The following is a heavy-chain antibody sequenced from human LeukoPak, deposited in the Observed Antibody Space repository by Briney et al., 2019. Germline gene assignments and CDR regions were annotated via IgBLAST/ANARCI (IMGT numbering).Heavy chain of an antibody. CDR2: IKQDGSKK. D-gene: IGHD5-24*01. CDR1: GFTFNRYW. V-gene: IGHV3-7*04. CDR3: TRVGYIDEGIDY. J-gene: IGHJ4*02. Sequence: GGSLRLSCAASGFTFNRYWMTWVRQAPGKGLEWVANIKQDGSKKSYVDSVKGRFTISRDNAKNSLYLQMNSLRAEDTAIYYCTRVGYIDEGIDYWGQGTLVTVSS.